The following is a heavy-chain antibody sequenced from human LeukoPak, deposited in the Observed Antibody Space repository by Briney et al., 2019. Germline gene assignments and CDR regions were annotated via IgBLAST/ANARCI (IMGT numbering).Heavy chain of an antibody. J-gene: IGHJ5*02. D-gene: IGHD4-17*01. CDR3: AKADYGDSPFDP. CDR2: ISYDGSNK. CDR1: GFTFSSYV. Sequence: GGSLRLSCAASGFTFSSYVMHWVRQAPGKGLEWVAVISYDGSNKYYADSVKGRFTISRDNSKNTLYLQMNSLRAEDTAVYYCAKADYGDSPFDPWGQGTLVTVSS. V-gene: IGHV3-30*18.